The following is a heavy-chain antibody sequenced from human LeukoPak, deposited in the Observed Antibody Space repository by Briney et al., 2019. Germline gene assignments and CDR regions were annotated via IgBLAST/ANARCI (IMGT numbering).Heavy chain of an antibody. D-gene: IGHD3-16*01. V-gene: IGHV1-18*01. CDR2: ISAYNGNT. Sequence: ASVKVSCKASGYTFTGYGITWVRQAPGQGLEWMGWISAYNGNTKYAQKLQDRVTMTIDTSTRTAYMELRSLRSDDTAVYYCARDRHLEVIDIGILKDYWGQGTLVTVSS. J-gene: IGHJ4*02. CDR3: ARDRHLEVIDIGILKDY. CDR1: GYTFTGYG.